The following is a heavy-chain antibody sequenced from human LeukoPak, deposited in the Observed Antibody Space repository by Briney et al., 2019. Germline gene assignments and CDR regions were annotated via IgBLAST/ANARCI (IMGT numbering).Heavy chain of an antibody. CDR1: GDSVSSFY. J-gene: IGHJ4*02. CDR3: VLAPNSNWFDF. V-gene: IGHV4-59*08. Sequence: SETLSLTCRVSGDSVSSFYWNWIRQSPVRGLEWIGNIHYSGSSIYNPSLRSRVTMSIDTSKKQFFLKLTSVTAADTAVYYCVLAPNSNWFDFWGQGTLVTVTS. D-gene: IGHD2-15*01. CDR2: IHYSGSS.